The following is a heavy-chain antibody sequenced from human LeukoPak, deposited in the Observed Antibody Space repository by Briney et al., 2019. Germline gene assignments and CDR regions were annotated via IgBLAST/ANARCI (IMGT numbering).Heavy chain of an antibody. Sequence: SETLSLTCAVYGGSFSDSYWSWIRQPPGQGLEWVGEISHSGDTNYNPSLKSRVTISVDTSKNQFSLNLSSVTAADTAVYYCARGSNSVAYWGQGTLVTVSS. CDR2: ISHSGDT. V-gene: IGHV4-34*01. CDR1: GGSFSDSY. J-gene: IGHJ4*02. D-gene: IGHD4-23*01. CDR3: ARGSNSVAY.